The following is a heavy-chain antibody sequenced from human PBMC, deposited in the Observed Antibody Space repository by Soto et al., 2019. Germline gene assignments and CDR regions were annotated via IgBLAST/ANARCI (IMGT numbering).Heavy chain of an antibody. CDR1: GYTFTSYG. CDR3: ARGGGYYDSSGCEAFDI. Sequence: GASVKVSCKASGYTFTSYGFSWVRQAPGQGLEWMGWISDYNGNTSYAQKLQGKVTMTTATSTSKAYMELRSLRSDDTAVYYCARGGGYYDSSGCEAFDIWGQGTMVTVSS. J-gene: IGHJ3*02. V-gene: IGHV1-18*04. D-gene: IGHD3-22*01. CDR2: ISDYNGNT.